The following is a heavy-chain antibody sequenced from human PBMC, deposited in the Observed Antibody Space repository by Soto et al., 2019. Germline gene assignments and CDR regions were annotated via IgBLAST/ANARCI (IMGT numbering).Heavy chain of an antibody. CDR1: GGSISSYY. D-gene: IGHD3-3*01. CDR2: IYYSGST. Sequence: SETLSLTCTVSGGSISSYYWSWIRQPPGKGLEWIGYIYYSGSTNYNPSLKSRVTISVDTSKNQFSLRLSSVTAADTAVYYCARSGYDFWSGHGGGFDYWGQGTLVTVSS. CDR3: ARSGYDFWSGHGGGFDY. J-gene: IGHJ4*02. V-gene: IGHV4-59*01.